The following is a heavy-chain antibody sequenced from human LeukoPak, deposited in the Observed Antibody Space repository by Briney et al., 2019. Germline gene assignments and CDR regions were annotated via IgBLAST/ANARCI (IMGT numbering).Heavy chain of an antibody. Sequence: ASVKVSCKASGYTFTGYYMHWVRQAPGQGLEWMVWINPYSGGTNYAQKFQGRVTMTRDTSISTAYMELSRLRSDDTAVYYCAGEAAYCSGGSCFDYWGQGTLVTVSS. CDR2: INPYSGGT. V-gene: IGHV1-2*02. CDR3: AGEAAYCSGGSCFDY. D-gene: IGHD2-15*01. CDR1: GYTFTGYY. J-gene: IGHJ4*02.